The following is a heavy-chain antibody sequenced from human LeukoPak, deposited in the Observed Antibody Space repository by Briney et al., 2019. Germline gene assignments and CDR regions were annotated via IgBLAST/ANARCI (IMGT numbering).Heavy chain of an antibody. CDR3: ARSARREMATLGY. D-gene: IGHD5-24*01. CDR1: GGSISSYY. V-gene: IGHV4-59*08. CDR2: IYYSGST. Sequence: SETLSLTCTVSGGSISSYYWSWIRQPPGKGLEWIGYIYYSGSTNYNPSLKSRVTISVDTSKNQFSLKLSSVTAADTAVYYCARSARREMATLGYWGQGTLVSVSS. J-gene: IGHJ4*02.